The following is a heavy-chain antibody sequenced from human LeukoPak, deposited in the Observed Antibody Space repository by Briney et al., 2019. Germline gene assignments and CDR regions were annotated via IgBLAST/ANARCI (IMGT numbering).Heavy chain of an antibody. CDR2: IYSGGTT. CDR1: AFTISSNY. D-gene: IGHD2-15*01. CDR3: AKGAGVVVVAAKYGMDV. V-gene: IGHV3-66*01. Sequence: GGSLRLSCAASAFTISSNYMTWVRQAPGKGLDWVSVIYSGGTTYYADSVKGRFTISRDNSKNTLYLQMNSLRAEDTAVYYCAKGAGVVVVAAKYGMDVWGQGTTVTVSS. J-gene: IGHJ6*02.